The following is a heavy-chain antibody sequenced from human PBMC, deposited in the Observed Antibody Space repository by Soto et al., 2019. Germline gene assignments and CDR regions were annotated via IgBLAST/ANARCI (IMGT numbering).Heavy chain of an antibody. CDR2: ISGSGGST. D-gene: IGHD6-6*01. J-gene: IGHJ5*02. CDR3: AKVSSSSSGGSWFDP. V-gene: IGHV3-23*01. Sequence: GGSLRLSCAASGFTFSSYAMSWVRQAPGKGLEWVSAISGSGGSTYYADSVKGRFTISRDNSKNTLYLQMNSLRAEDTAVYYCAKVSSSSSGGSWFDPWGQGTLVTVSS. CDR1: GFTFSSYA.